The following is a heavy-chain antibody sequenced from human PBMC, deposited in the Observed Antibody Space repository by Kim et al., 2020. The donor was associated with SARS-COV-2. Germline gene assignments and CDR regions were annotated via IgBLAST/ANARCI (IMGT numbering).Heavy chain of an antibody. Sequence: ESVKGRFTISRDNSKNTLYLQMNSLRAEDTAVYYCARDGDGDYPLYYFDYWGQGTLVTVSS. J-gene: IGHJ4*02. V-gene: IGHV3-30*07. CDR3: ARDGDGDYPLYYFDY. D-gene: IGHD4-17*01.